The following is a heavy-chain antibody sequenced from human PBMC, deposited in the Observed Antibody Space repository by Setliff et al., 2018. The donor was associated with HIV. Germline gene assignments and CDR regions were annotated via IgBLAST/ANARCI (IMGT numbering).Heavy chain of an antibody. CDR2: IYSSGST. CDR3: ARDKGGTYDGMYYYYYMDV. Sequence: PSETLSLTCTVSGGSISSGSHYWNWVRQSAGKGLEWIGRIYSSGSTNYNPSLNSRVSISVDTSRNQFSLKLNSVTAADTAVYFCARDKGGTYDGMYYYYYMDVWGKGTTVTVSS. D-gene: IGHD1-26*01. J-gene: IGHJ6*03. V-gene: IGHV4-61*02. CDR1: GGSISSGSHY.